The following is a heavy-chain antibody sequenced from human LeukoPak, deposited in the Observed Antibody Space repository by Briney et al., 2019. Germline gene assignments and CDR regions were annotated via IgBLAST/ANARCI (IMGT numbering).Heavy chain of an antibody. CDR1: GGSISGYY. CDR2: IYYSGTT. V-gene: IGHV4-59*01. Sequence: SETLSLTCTVSGGSISGYYWSWIRQPPGKGLEWIGYIYYSGTTNYNPSLKSRVTISVDTSKNQFSLKLSSVTAADTAVYYCARDSECGGDCYGVYFQHWGQGTLVTLSS. D-gene: IGHD2-21*01. J-gene: IGHJ1*01. CDR3: ARDSECGGDCYGVYFQH.